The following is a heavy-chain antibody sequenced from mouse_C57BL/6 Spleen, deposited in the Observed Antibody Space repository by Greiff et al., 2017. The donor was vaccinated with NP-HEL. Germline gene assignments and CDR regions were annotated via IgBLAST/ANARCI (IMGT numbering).Heavy chain of an antibody. Sequence: QLQQSGAELVRPGASVKLSCTASGFNIKDYYMHWVKQRPEQGLEWIGRIDPEDGDTEYAPKFQGKATMTADTSSNTAYLQLSSLTSEDTAVYYCTTSRIYYDYDFAWFAYWGQGTLVTVSA. CDR3: TTSRIYYDYDFAWFAY. CDR1: GFNIKDYY. V-gene: IGHV14-1*01. CDR2: IDPEDGDT. D-gene: IGHD2-4*01. J-gene: IGHJ3*01.